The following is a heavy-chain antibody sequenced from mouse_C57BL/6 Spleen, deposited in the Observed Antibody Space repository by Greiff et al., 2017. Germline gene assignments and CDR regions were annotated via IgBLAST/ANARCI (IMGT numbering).Heavy chain of an antibody. CDR1: GFSFNSYA. CDR3: MSSNY. CDR2: IRSKSNNYAT. Sequence: EVQLVESGGGLVQPKGSLKLSCAASGFSFNSYAMNWVRQAPGKGLEWVASIRSKSNNYATYYADSVKDRFTISSDDPDSLLYLQMNNLKTEDTANYYCMSSNYWGQGTTLTVAS. J-gene: IGHJ2*01. V-gene: IGHV10-1*01.